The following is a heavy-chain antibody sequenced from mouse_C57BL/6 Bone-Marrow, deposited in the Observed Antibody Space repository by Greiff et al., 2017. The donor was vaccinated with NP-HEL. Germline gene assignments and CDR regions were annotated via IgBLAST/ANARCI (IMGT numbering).Heavy chain of an antibody. V-gene: IGHV1-61*01. Sequence: QVQLQQPGAELVRPGSSVKLSCKASGYTFTSYWMAWVKQRPGQGLEWIGNIYPSDSETHYNQKFKDKATLTVDKSSSPAYMQLSSLTSEDSAVYYCARKDYYGSSYDDWGQGTTLTVSS. J-gene: IGHJ2*01. CDR1: GYTFTSYW. CDR3: ARKDYYGSSYDD. D-gene: IGHD1-1*01. CDR2: IYPSDSET.